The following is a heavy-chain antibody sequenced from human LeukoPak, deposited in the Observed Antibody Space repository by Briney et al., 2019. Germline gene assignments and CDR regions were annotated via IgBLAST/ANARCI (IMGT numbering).Heavy chain of an antibody. D-gene: IGHD3-3*01. CDR3: ARGGSYYDFWSGRAPFTP. Sequence: SETLSLTCVVYGGSFSDYYWSCIRHPPGKGLEWIWEINHSGYTNYNPSLKSRITISVDTSKNQFSLNLSYMTAADTAVYHCARGGSYYDFWSGRAPFTPWGQGTLVTVSS. V-gene: IGHV4-34*01. J-gene: IGHJ4*02. CDR1: GGSFSDYY. CDR2: INHSGYT.